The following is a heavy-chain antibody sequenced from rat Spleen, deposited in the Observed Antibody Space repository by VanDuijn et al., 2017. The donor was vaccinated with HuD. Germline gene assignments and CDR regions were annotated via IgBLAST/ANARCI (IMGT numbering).Heavy chain of an antibody. CDR2: ISTGGGNT. Sequence: EVQLVESGGGLVQPGRSMKLSCAALGFTFSNYYMAWVRQAPTKGLEWVASISTGGGNTYYQDSVKGRFTITRDNAKSTLYLQMDSLRSEDTATYYCARPLIMYTTDQYYFDYWGQGVMVTVSS. D-gene: IGHD1-6*01. CDR3: ARPLIMYTTDQYYFDY. J-gene: IGHJ2*01. V-gene: IGHV5-25*01. CDR1: GFTFSNYY.